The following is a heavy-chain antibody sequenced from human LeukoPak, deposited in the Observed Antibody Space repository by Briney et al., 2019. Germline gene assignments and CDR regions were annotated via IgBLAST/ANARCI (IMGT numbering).Heavy chain of an antibody. CDR1: GGSFSVYY. D-gene: IGHD3-10*01. Sequence: SETLSLTCAVYGGSFSVYYWSWIRQPPGKGLEWVGEINHSGSTNYNPSLKSRVTMLVDTSKNQFSLKLSSVTAADSAVYSCARETRGYYDSGNYYFDYWGQGTLVTVSS. CDR3: ARETRGYYDSGNYYFDY. CDR2: INHSGST. J-gene: IGHJ4*02. V-gene: IGHV4-34*01.